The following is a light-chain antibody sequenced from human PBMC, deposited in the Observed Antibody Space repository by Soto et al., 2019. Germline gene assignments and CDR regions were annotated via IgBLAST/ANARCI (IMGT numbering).Light chain of an antibody. J-gene: IGKJ1*01. CDR2: DAS. CDR1: QSVSSY. V-gene: IGKV3-11*01. Sequence: EIVLTQSPATLSLSPGERATLSCRASQSVSSYLAWYQQQPGQAPRLFIYDASNRATGVPARFSGSGSGTDFTLTISSLEPEDFAVYYCQQRSSWPWTFGQGTKVEIK. CDR3: QQRSSWPWT.